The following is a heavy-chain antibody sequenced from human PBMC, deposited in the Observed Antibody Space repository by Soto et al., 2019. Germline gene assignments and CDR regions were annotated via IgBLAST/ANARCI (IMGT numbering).Heavy chain of an antibody. J-gene: IGHJ5*02. V-gene: IGHV4-59*12. CDR1: GGSIYTYY. CDR2: ISDGGST. Sequence: SETLSLTCNVSGGSIYTYYWNWIRQSPGKGLEWIGYISDGGSTNYNPSLKSRVTISLDTSMNHFSLRLSSVTAADTAVYYCARGQRFSDWFDPWGQGTLVTVSS. D-gene: IGHD3-3*01. CDR3: ARGQRFSDWFDP.